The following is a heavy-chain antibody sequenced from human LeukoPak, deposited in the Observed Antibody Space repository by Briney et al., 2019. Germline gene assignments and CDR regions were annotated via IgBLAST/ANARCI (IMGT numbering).Heavy chain of an antibody. J-gene: IGHJ4*02. Sequence: SVKVSCKASGCTFSSYAISWVRQAPGQGLEWMGGIIPIFGTANYAQKFQGRVTITADESTSTAYMELSSLRSEDTAVYYCARVYPERYYFDYWGQGTLVTVSS. D-gene: IGHD2-2*02. CDR2: IIPIFGTA. CDR3: ARVYPERYYFDY. CDR1: GCTFSSYA. V-gene: IGHV1-69*01.